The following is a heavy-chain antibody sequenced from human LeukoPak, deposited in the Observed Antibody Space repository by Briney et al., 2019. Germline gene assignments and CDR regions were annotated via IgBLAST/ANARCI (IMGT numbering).Heavy chain of an antibody. J-gene: IGHJ5*02. V-gene: IGHV5-10-1*01. CDR3: ARTNSSSWYEVWFDP. Sequence: PGESLMISCKGSGYSFTSYWISWVRQMPGKGLEWMGRIDPSDSYTNYSPSFQGHVTISADKSISTAYLQWSSLKASDTAMYYCARTNSSSWYEVWFDPWGQGTLVTVSS. CDR2: IDPSDSYT. CDR1: GYSFTSYW. D-gene: IGHD6-13*01.